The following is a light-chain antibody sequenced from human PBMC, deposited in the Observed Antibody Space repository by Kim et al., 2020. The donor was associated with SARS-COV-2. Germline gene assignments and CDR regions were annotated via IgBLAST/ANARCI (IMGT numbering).Light chain of an antibody. Sequence: LGQTVRITCQGASLRSYYASWYQQTPGQAPVLVIYGKNNRPSGIPDRFSGSSSGNTASLTITGAQAEDEADYYCNSRDSSGNHPWVFGGGTQLTVL. CDR1: SLRSYY. CDR3: NSRDSSGNHPWV. V-gene: IGLV3-19*01. CDR2: GKN. J-gene: IGLJ3*02.